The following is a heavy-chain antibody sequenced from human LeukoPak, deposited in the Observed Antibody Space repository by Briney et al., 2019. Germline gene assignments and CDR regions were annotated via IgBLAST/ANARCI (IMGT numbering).Heavy chain of an antibody. Sequence: GGSLRLSCAASGFTFSNAWMSWVRQAPGKGLEWVGRIKSETDGGTTDYAAPVKGRFTISRDDSKNTLYLQMNSLKTEDTAVYYCTTGTYYYDSSGYYYENYWGQGTLVTVSS. D-gene: IGHD3-22*01. V-gene: IGHV3-15*01. J-gene: IGHJ4*02. CDR3: TTGTYYYDSSGYYYENY. CDR1: GFTFSNAW. CDR2: IKSETDGGTT.